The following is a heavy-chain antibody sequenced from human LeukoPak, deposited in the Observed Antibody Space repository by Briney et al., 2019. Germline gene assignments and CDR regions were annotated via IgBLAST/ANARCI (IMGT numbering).Heavy chain of an antibody. D-gene: IGHD3-10*01. CDR1: GFTFSSYA. CDR3: ARDKAYGSGSFAPEFDY. V-gene: IGHV3-23*01. CDR2: ISGSGGST. Sequence: GGSLRLSCAASGFTFSSYAMSWVRQAPGKGLEWVSAISGSGGSTYYADSVKGRFTISRDNSKNTLYLQMNSPRAEDKAVYYCARDKAYGSGSFAPEFDYWGQGTLVTVSS. J-gene: IGHJ4*02.